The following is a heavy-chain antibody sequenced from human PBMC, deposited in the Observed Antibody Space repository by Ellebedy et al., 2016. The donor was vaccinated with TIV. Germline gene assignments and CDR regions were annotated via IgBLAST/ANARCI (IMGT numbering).Heavy chain of an antibody. V-gene: IGHV4-39*07. D-gene: IGHD3-16*01. CDR1: GGSISSGDYY. CDR3: AQGEYDKVYYGMDV. CDR2: IYYSGST. J-gene: IGHJ6*02. Sequence: SETLSLTCTVSGGSISSGDYYWGWIRQPPGKGLEWIGSIYYSGSTNYNPSLKSRVTMSVDTSKNQFSLKLSSVTAADTAVYYCAQGEYDKVYYGMDVWGQGTTVTVSS.